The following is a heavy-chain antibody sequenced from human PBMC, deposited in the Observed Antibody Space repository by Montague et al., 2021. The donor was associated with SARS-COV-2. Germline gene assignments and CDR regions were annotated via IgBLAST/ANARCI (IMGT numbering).Heavy chain of an antibody. Sequence: SLRLSLSASGFTFSSYWMSWVRQAPGKGLEWVANIKQDGSEKYYVDSVKGRFTISRDNAKNSLYLQMNSLRAEDTAVYYCARDCDDSSGYYYVNDAFDIWGQGTMVTVSS. CDR1: GFTFSSYW. CDR2: IKQDGSEK. D-gene: IGHD3-22*01. V-gene: IGHV3-7*01. CDR3: ARDCDDSSGYYYVNDAFDI. J-gene: IGHJ3*02.